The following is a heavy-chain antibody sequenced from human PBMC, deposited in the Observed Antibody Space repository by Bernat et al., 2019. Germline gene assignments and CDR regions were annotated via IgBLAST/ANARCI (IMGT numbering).Heavy chain of an antibody. V-gene: IGHV3-73*01. CDR1: GFTVSSNY. CDR2: IRSKANSYAT. CDR3: TRHGIEVAGFEDY. J-gene: IGHJ4*02. D-gene: IGHD6-19*01. Sequence: EVQLVESGGGLIQPGGSLRLSCAASGFTVSSNYMSWVRQAPGKGLEWVGRIRSKANSYATAYAASVKGRFTISRDDSKNTAYLQMNSMTTEDTAVYYCTRHGIEVAGFEDYWGQGTLVTVSS.